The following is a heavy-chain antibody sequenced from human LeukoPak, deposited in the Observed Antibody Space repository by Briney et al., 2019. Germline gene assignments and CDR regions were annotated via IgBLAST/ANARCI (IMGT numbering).Heavy chain of an antibody. CDR2: IWYDGSNK. CDR1: GFTFNSYA. V-gene: IGHV3-33*01. D-gene: IGHD6-19*01. CDR3: ARAGSGWYEIDY. J-gene: IGHJ4*02. Sequence: GRSLRLSCAASGFTFNSYAMHWVRQAPGKGLEWVAVIWYDGSNKYYADSVKGRFTISRDNSKSTLYLQMNSLRAEDTAVYYCARAGSGWYEIDYWGQGTLVTVSS.